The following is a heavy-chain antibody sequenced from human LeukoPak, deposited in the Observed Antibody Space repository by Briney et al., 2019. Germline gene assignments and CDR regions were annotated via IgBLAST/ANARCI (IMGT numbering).Heavy chain of an antibody. D-gene: IGHD3-10*01. Sequence: SETLSLTCTVSGGSISSSSYYWGWIRQPPGKGLEWIGSIYYSGRTYYNPSPKSRVTISVDTSKNQFSLKLSSVTAADTAVYYCARAGTMVRGVISPNFDYWGQGTLVTVSS. V-gene: IGHV4-39*07. CDR3: ARAGTMVRGVISPNFDY. CDR1: GGSISSSSYY. J-gene: IGHJ4*02. CDR2: IYYSGRT.